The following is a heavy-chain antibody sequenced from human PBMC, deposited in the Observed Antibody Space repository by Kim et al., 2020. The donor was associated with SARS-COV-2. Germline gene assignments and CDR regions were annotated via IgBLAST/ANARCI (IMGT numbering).Heavy chain of an antibody. CDR2: GT. CDR3: ARDLPRGSDY. Sequence: GTNYAQKFQGRVTMTRDTSITTAYMELSRLTSDDTAVYYCARDLPRGSDYWGQGTLVTVSS. J-gene: IGHJ4*02. V-gene: IGHV1-2*02. D-gene: IGHD3-16*01.